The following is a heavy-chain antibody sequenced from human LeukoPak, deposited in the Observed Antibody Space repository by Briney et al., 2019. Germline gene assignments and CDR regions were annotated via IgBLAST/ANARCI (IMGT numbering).Heavy chain of an antibody. D-gene: IGHD3-10*01. J-gene: IGHJ4*02. CDR1: GGSVSSGSYY. V-gene: IGHV4-39*07. Sequence: SETLSLTCTVSGGSVSSGSYYWSWIRQPPGKGLEWIGEINHSGSTNYNPSLKSRVTVSVDTSKNQFSLKLSSVTAADTAVYYCARGDYYGSGSPDYWGQGTLVTVSS. CDR3: ARGDYYGSGSPDY. CDR2: INHSGST.